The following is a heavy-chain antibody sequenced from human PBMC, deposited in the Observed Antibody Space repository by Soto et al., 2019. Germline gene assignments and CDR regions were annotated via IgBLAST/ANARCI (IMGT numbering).Heavy chain of an antibody. Sequence: EVQLLESGGGLVQPGGSLRLSCAASGFTFSSYVMSWVRQAPGKGLEWVSAISGSGGSTYYADSVKGRFTISRDNSKNTLYLQMTSLRAEDTAVCYCMKIPHSRSWNLDAFDIWGQETMVTVSS. J-gene: IGHJ3*02. CDR1: GFTFSSYV. CDR2: ISGSGGST. D-gene: IGHD6-13*01. V-gene: IGHV3-23*01. CDR3: MKIPHSRSWNLDAFDI.